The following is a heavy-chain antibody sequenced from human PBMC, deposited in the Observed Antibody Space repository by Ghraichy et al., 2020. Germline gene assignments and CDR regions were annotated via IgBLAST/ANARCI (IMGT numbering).Heavy chain of an antibody. Sequence: SETLSLTCTVSGGSISSYYWSWIRQPPGKGLEWIGYIYYSGSTNYNPSLKSRVTISVDTSKNQFSLKLSSVTAADTAVYYCARTSLDTAMVSLSSYAFDIWGQGTMVTVSS. CDR1: GGSISSYY. J-gene: IGHJ3*02. CDR2: IYYSGST. D-gene: IGHD5-18*01. CDR3: ARTSLDTAMVSLSSYAFDI. V-gene: IGHV4-59*01.